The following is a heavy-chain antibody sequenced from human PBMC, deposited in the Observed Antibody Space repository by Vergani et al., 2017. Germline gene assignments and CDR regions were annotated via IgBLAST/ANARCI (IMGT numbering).Heavy chain of an antibody. Sequence: QVQLVQSGAEVKKPGASVKVSCKASGYTFTGCYMHWVRQAPGQGLEWMGWINHTSGGTNYAQKFQGRVTMTRDTSISTAYMELSRLRSDDTAVYYCARGGSSSLYSPRSILVYWGQGTLVTVSS. D-gene: IGHD6-13*01. J-gene: IGHJ4*02. CDR2: INHTSGGT. CDR3: ARGGSSSLYSPRSILVY. CDR1: GYTFTGCY. V-gene: IGHV1-2*02.